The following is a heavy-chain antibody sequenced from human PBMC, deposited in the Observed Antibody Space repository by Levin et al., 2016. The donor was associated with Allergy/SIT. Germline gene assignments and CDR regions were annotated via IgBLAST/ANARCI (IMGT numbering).Heavy chain of an antibody. Sequence: SETLSLTCAVSGDSVGGGPYSWTWIRQPPGKGLEWIGYIYHTGHTYINPALRSRVTTSVDRSNNQFSLKLSSVTTADTAVYYCARSGTEAIEYWGQGTLVTVSS. CDR3: ARSGTEAIEY. CDR1: GDSVGGGPYS. D-gene: IGHD2-15*01. V-gene: IGHV4-30-2*01. J-gene: IGHJ4*02. CDR2: IYHTGHT.